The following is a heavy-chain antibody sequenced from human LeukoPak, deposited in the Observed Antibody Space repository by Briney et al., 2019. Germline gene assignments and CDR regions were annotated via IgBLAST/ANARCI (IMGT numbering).Heavy chain of an antibody. J-gene: IGHJ4*02. CDR2: ISGSGGST. Sequence: GGSLRLSCAASGFTFSSYGMSWVRQAPGKGLEWVSAISGSGGSTYYADSVKGRFTISRDNSKNTLYLQMNSLRAEDTAVYYCANGLYYYGSGSYSLDYWGQGTLVTVSS. CDR1: GFTFSSYG. D-gene: IGHD3-10*01. V-gene: IGHV3-23*01. CDR3: ANGLYYYGSGSYSLDY.